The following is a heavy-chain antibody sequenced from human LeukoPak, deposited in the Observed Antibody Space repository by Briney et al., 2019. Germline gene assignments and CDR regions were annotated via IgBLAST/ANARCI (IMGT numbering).Heavy chain of an antibody. CDR1: GYTFTGYY. J-gene: IGHJ4*02. D-gene: IGHD6-13*01. Sequence: ASVKVSCKASGYTFTGYYIHWVRQAPGQGLEWMGWINPNSGDTNYAQKFQGGVTMTRDTSITTAYMELRSLISDDTAVYYCATGELHSSSWYSQLDYWGQGTLVTVSS. CDR2: INPNSGDT. V-gene: IGHV1-2*02. CDR3: ATGELHSSSWYSQLDY.